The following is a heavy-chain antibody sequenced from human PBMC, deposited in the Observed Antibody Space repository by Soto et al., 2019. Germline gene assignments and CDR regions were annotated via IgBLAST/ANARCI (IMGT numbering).Heavy chain of an antibody. CDR1: GYTFTSYA. J-gene: IGHJ5*02. CDR3: AREQYNWNYELGFGWFDP. D-gene: IGHD1-7*01. V-gene: IGHV1-3*01. Sequence: QVQLVQSGAEVKKPGASVKVSCKASGYTFTSYAMHWVRQAPGQRLEWMGWINAGNGNTKYSQKFQGRVTITRDTSASTAYMELRSLRSEDTAVYYCAREQYNWNYELGFGWFDPWGQGTLVTVSS. CDR2: INAGNGNT.